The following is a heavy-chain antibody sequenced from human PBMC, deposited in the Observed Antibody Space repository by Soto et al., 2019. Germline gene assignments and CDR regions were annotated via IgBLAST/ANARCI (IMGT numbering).Heavy chain of an antibody. V-gene: IGHV3-30*18. J-gene: IGHJ4*02. CDR1: GFTFSSYG. CDR2: ISYDGSNK. Sequence: GGSLRLSCAASGFTFSSYGMHWVRQAPGKGLEWVAVISYDGSNKYYADSVKGRFTISRDNSKNTLYLQMNSLRAEDTAVYYCAKEGEYCSSTSCYEGFVYFDYWGQGTLVTVSS. CDR3: AKEGEYCSSTSCYEGFVYFDY. D-gene: IGHD2-2*01.